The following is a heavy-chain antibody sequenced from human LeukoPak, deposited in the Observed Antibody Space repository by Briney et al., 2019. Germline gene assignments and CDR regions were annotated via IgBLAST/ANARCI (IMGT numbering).Heavy chain of an antibody. D-gene: IGHD3-10*01. Sequence: GGSLRLSCAASGFTFSSYGMHWVRQAPGKGLEWVAFIRYDGSNKYYADSVKGRFTISRDNSKNTLYLQMNSLRAEDTAVYYCAKDFGIDTMAFDYWGQGTLVTVSS. CDR1: GFTFSSYG. CDR3: AKDFGIDTMAFDY. CDR2: IRYDGSNK. V-gene: IGHV3-30*02. J-gene: IGHJ4*02.